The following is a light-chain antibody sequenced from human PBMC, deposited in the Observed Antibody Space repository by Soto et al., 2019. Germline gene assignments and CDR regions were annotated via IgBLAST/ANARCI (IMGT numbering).Light chain of an antibody. V-gene: IGLV2-14*01. Sequence: QSALTQPASVSGSPGQSITISCTGTSSDVGGYNYVSWYQQHPGKAPKLMIYDVSNRPSGVSNRFSGSKSGNTASLTISGLQAEDEADYSCSSYTSSSTLSVVFGGGTQLTVL. J-gene: IGLJ2*01. CDR3: SSYTSSSTLSVV. CDR2: DVS. CDR1: SSDVGGYNY.